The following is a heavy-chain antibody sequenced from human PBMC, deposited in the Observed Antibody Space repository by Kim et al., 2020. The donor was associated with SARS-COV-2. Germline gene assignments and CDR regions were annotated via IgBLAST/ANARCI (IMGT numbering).Heavy chain of an antibody. Sequence: GGSLRLSCAASGFTFSSYAMSWVRQAPGKGLEWVSAISGSGGSTYYADSVKGRFTISRDNSKNTLYLQMNSLRAEDTAVYYCAKGRGYYGSGSSCSYWGQGTLVTVSS. V-gene: IGHV3-23*01. CDR3: AKGRGYYGSGSSCSY. D-gene: IGHD3-10*01. J-gene: IGHJ4*02. CDR2: ISGSGGST. CDR1: GFTFSSYA.